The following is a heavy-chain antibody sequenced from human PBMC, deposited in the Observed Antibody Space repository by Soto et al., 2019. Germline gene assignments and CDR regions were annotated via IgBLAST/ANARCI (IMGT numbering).Heavy chain of an antibody. CDR2: MYYSGTT. D-gene: IGHD2-15*01. CDR1: SGSISSSDFY. J-gene: IGHJ5*02. V-gene: IGHV4-39*01. Sequence: PSETLSLTCTVSSGSISSSDFYWGWLRQTPGKGLEFIGSMYYSGTTYYNPSLKSRVTISVDTSKNQFTLKLISVTAADTAVYYCAVVDSPRNWFAPWGQGAPVPVSS. CDR3: AVVDSPRNWFAP.